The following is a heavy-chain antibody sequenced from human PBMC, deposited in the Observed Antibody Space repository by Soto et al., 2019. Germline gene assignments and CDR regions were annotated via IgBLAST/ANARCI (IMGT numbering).Heavy chain of an antibody. CDR3: ARDGDGRMTTTPYYYTGMDV. Sequence: SGTLRHNRAYCGGSQGSYYCSRIRQPAGKGLEWIGYVFYTGRANYNASLKSRVSISLDTSNYQFSLKLSSVTAADTAVYYCARDGDGRMTTTPYYYTGMDVWGPGPTVTVSS. CDR2: VFYTGRA. D-gene: IGHD3-3*01. V-gene: IGHV4-59*01. CDR1: GGSQGSYY. J-gene: IGHJ6*02.